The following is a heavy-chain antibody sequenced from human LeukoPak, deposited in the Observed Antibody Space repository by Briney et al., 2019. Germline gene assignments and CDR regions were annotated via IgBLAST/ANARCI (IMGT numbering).Heavy chain of an antibody. CDR2: IRYDGSNK. Sequence: GGSLRLSCAASGFTFSSYGMHWVRQAPGKGLEWVAFIRYDGSNKYYADSVKGRFTIPRDNSKNTLYLQINSLRAEDTAVYYCAKDTWELPDYWGQGTLVTVSS. J-gene: IGHJ4*02. V-gene: IGHV3-30*02. CDR3: AKDTWELPDY. D-gene: IGHD1-26*01. CDR1: GFTFSSYG.